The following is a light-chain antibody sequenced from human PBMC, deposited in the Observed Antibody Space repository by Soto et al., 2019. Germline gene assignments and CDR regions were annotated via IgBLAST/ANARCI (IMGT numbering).Light chain of an antibody. V-gene: IGKV3-20*01. J-gene: IGKJ1*01. CDR2: GAS. Sequence: ENLLTQSPGTLSLSAGDRATRSCGTSQSFSSSYLAWYQQKPGQAPRLLIYGASIRATGIPDRFSGSGSGTDFTLTISRLEPEDFAVYYCQQYGSSPPTFGQGTKVDTK. CDR1: QSFSSSY. CDR3: QQYGSSPPT.